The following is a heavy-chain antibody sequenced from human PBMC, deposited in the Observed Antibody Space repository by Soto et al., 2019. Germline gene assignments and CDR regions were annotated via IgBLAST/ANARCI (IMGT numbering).Heavy chain of an antibody. D-gene: IGHD2-15*01. CDR2: INHSGST. Sequence: SETLSLTCAVYGGSFRGYYWSWIRQPPGKGLEWIGEINHSGSTNYNPSLKSRVTISVDTSKNQFSLKLSSVTAADTAVYYCARLGYCSGGSCYLSPYYYYSYGMDVWGQGTTVTVSS. CDR3: ARLGYCSGGSCYLSPYYYYSYGMDV. CDR1: GGSFRGYY. J-gene: IGHJ6*02. V-gene: IGHV4-34*01.